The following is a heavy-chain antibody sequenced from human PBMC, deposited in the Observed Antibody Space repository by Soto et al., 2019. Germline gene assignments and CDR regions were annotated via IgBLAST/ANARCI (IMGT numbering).Heavy chain of an antibody. CDR1: GFTFSNYA. D-gene: IGHD6-6*01. CDR2: ISGSGGGT. J-gene: IGHJ4*02. V-gene: IGHV3-23*01. CDR3: ARQAARNYFDF. Sequence: GGSLRLSCAASGFTFSNYAMSWVRRAPGKGLEWVSSISGSGGGTFYADSVKGRFTISRDKAKNSLYLQMNSLRAEDTAVYYCARQAARNYFDFWGQGTPVTVSS.